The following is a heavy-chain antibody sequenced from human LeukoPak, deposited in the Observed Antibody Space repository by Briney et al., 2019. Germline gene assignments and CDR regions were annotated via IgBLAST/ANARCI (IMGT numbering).Heavy chain of an antibody. CDR1: GGSISSYY. J-gene: IGHJ3*02. CDR2: INHSGST. CDR3: ARGYYYDSSGYYYDAFDI. D-gene: IGHD3-22*01. Sequence: SETLSLTCTVSGGSISSYYWSWIRQPPGKGLEWIGEINHSGSTNYNPSLKSRVTISVDTSKNQFSLKLSSVTAADTAVYYCARGYYYDSSGYYYDAFDIWGQGTMVTVSS. V-gene: IGHV4-34*01.